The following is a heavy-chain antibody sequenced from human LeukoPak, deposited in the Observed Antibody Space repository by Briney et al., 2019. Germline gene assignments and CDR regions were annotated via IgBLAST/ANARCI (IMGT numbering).Heavy chain of an antibody. Sequence: GGSRRLSCAASGFTLSSYSMSWVRQAPGKGLEWVSAISGSGGSTYYADSVKGRFTISRDNSKNTLYLQMNSLRAEDTAVYYCAKDRYYGSGSYYAYYYYGMDVWGQGPTVTVSS. V-gene: IGHV3-23*01. CDR1: GFTLSSYS. CDR2: ISGSGGST. D-gene: IGHD3-10*01. J-gene: IGHJ6*02. CDR3: AKDRYYGSGSYYAYYYYGMDV.